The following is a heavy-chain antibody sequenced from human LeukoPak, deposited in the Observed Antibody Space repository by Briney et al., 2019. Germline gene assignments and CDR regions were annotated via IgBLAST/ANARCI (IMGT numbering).Heavy chain of an antibody. V-gene: IGHV3-33*01. CDR3: AREGVDTAMDAFDI. J-gene: IGHJ3*02. CDR1: GFSFGDYA. D-gene: IGHD5-18*01. Sequence: GGSLRLSCTASGFSFGDYAMSWFRQAPGKGLEWVAVIWYDGSNKYYADSVKGRFTISRDNSKNTLYLQMNSLRAEDTAVYYCAREGVDTAMDAFDIWGQGTMVTVSS. CDR2: IWYDGSNK.